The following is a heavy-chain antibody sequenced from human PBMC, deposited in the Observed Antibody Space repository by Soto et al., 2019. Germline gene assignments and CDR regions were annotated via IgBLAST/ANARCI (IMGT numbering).Heavy chain of an antibody. CDR3: ARQGPHIVVVPAATHLDMISGLYNWFDP. Sequence: SETLSLTCTVSGGSISSSSYYWGWIRQPPGKGLEWIGSIYYSGSTYYNPSLKSRVTISVDTSKNQFSLKLSSVTAADTAVYYCARQGPHIVVVPAATHLDMISGLYNWFDPWGQGTLVTVSS. D-gene: IGHD2-2*01. CDR2: IYYSGST. CDR1: GGSISSSSYY. J-gene: IGHJ5*02. V-gene: IGHV4-39*01.